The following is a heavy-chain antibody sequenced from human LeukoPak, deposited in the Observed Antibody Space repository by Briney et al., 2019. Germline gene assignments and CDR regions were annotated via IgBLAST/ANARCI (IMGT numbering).Heavy chain of an antibody. D-gene: IGHD2-2*01. CDR3: ARETRGTSCCFDY. CDR2: IRQGGSEK. V-gene: IGHV3-7*01. CDR1: GFTYSSYG. Sequence: GGSLRLSCAASGFTYSSYGMIWVRQAPGKGREWVANIRQGGSEKYYVDSVKGQFSISRDNAKNSLYLAMTRMSAEDTDVYYCARETRGTSCCFDYWGQGTLVTVSS. J-gene: IGHJ4*02.